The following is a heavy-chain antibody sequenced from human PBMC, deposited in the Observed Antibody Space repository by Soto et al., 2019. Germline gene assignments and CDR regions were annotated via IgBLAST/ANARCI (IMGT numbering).Heavy chain of an antibody. D-gene: IGHD3-3*01. CDR2: ISYDGSSE. Sequence: QVQLVESGGGVVLPGRSLSLSCAASGFALSTFAMHWVRQAPGKGLEWVAIISYDGSSEYYADSVKGRFTISRDDSSNTVYLQMNSMRAEDTAVYYCAKPYYDFWIAYFDSYFDYWGQGTLVTVSS. CDR1: GFALSTFA. CDR3: AKPYYDFWIAYFDSYFDY. J-gene: IGHJ4*02. V-gene: IGHV3-30*18.